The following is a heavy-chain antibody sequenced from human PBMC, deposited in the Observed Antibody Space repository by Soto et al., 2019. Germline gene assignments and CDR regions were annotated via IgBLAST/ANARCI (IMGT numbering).Heavy chain of an antibody. CDR1: GGSFSGYY. CDR2: INHSGST. Sequence: PSETLSLTCAVYGGSFSGYYWSWIRQPPGKGLEWIGEINHSGSTNYNPSLKSRVTISVDTSKNQFSLKLSSVTAADTAVYYCARGHPVLLWIGPGGGMDVWGQGTTVS. J-gene: IGHJ6*02. CDR3: ARGHPVLLWIGPGGGMDV. V-gene: IGHV4-34*01. D-gene: IGHD3-10*01.